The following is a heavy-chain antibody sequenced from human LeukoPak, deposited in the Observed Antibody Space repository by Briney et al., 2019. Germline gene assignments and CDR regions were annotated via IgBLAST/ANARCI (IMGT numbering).Heavy chain of an antibody. J-gene: IGHJ4*02. Sequence: GGSLRLACAASGFTFSSYSMNWARQAPGKGLEWVSSISSSSSYIYYADSVKGRFTISRDNAKNSLYLQMNSLRAEDTAVYYCARGSSGSYYKPNDDYWGQGTLVTVSS. CDR1: GFTFSSYS. CDR2: ISSSSSYI. D-gene: IGHD3-10*01. CDR3: ARGSSGSYYKPNDDY. V-gene: IGHV3-21*01.